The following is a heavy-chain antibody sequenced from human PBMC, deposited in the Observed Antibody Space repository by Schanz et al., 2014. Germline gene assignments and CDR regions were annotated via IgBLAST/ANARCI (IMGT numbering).Heavy chain of an antibody. Sequence: QVKLQESGPGLVKPSETLSLTCNVSGGSISSSFWSWIRQPPGKGLEWIGFIYYRGNTYYNPSLKSRVSISLDPSKNQFSLNLNSLTAADTAVYYCARVPEPGWFDPWGQGTLVTVSS. CDR1: GGSISSSF. D-gene: IGHD1-26*01. CDR3: ARVPEPGWFDP. CDR2: IYYRGNT. J-gene: IGHJ5*02. V-gene: IGHV4-59*06.